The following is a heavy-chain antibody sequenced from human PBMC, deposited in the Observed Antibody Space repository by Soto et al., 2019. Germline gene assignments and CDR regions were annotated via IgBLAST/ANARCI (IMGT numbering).Heavy chain of an antibody. Sequence: EVQLVESGGGLVQPGGSLRLCCAASGFTFSTYWMHWVRQAPGKGLVWVSRINTDGSSTSYADSVKGRFTISRDNAKNTLYLQMNSLRAEDTAVYSCARDPRGYGMDVWGQGTTVTVSS. V-gene: IGHV3-74*01. CDR1: GFTFSTYW. CDR3: ARDPRGYGMDV. D-gene: IGHD3-10*01. J-gene: IGHJ6*02. CDR2: INTDGSST.